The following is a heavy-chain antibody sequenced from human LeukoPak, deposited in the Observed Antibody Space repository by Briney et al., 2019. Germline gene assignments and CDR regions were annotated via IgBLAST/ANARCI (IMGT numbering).Heavy chain of an antibody. CDR3: ARVVAVAGTGDY. CDR2: IYYSGST. V-gene: IGHV4-30-4*01. CDR1: GGSISSGDYY. J-gene: IGHJ4*02. Sequence: KPSETLSLTCTVSGGSISSGDYYWSWIRQPPGKGLEWIGYIYYSGSTYYNPSLKSRVTISVDTSKNQFSLKLSSVTAADTAVYYCARVVAVAGTGDYWGQGTLVTVSS. D-gene: IGHD6-19*01.